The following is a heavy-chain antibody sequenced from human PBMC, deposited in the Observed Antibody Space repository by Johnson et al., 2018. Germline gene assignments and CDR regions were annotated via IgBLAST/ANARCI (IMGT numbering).Heavy chain of an antibody. D-gene: IGHD2-2*01. CDR1: GYTFTNYD. J-gene: IGHJ3*01. V-gene: IGHV1-8*01. Sequence: QVQLGQSGAEVKKPGASVKVSCKASGYTFTNYDINWVRQAPGQGLEWMGWMNPNSGNIGYAQKFQGRGTMTRKTSISTPYMELTSLRSEDTAVYYCARGLFISSDAFDVWGQGTMVTVSS. CDR3: ARGLFISSDAFDV. CDR2: MNPNSGNI.